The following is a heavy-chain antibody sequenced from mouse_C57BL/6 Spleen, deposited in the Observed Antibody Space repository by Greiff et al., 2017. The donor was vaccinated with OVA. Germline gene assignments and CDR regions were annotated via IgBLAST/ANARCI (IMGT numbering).Heavy chain of an antibody. D-gene: IGHD1-1*02. CDR3: ARANYDYYAMDY. CDR2: ISDGGSYT. CDR1: GFTFSSYA. V-gene: IGHV5-4*01. J-gene: IGHJ4*01. Sequence: EVQLVESGGGLVKPGGSLKLSCAASGFTFSSYAMSWVRQTPEKRLEWVATISDGGSYTYYPDNVKGRFTISRDNAKNNLYLQMSHLKSEDTAMYYCARANYDYYAMDYWGQGTSVTVSS.